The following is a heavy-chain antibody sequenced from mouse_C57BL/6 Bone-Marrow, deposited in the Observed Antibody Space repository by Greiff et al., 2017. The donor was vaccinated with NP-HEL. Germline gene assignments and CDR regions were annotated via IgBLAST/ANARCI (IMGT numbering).Heavy chain of an antibody. CDR2: IYPGSGNT. D-gene: IGHD2-1*01. Sequence: VQLQQSGAELVRPGASVKLSCKASGYTFTDYYINWVKQRPGQGLEWIARIYPGSGNTYYNEKFKGKATLTADKSSSTAYMELRSLTSEDSAVYFCARRFYSRGYFDVWGTGTTVTVSS. CDR1: GYTFTDYY. J-gene: IGHJ1*03. V-gene: IGHV1-76*01. CDR3: ARRFYSRGYFDV.